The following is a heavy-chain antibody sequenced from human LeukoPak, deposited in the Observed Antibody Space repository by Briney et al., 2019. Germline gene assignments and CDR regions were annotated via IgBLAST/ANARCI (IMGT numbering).Heavy chain of an antibody. Sequence: GGSLRLSCAASGFSFSAYSMNWVRQAPGKGLEWVAVISYDGSNKYYADSVKGRFTISRDNSKNTLYLQMNSLRAEDTAVYYCAREGVPGVVVPPAYMDVWGKGTTVTVSS. D-gene: IGHD2-2*01. J-gene: IGHJ6*03. CDR1: GFSFSAYS. V-gene: IGHV3-30*03. CDR2: ISYDGSNK. CDR3: AREGVPGVVVPPAYMDV.